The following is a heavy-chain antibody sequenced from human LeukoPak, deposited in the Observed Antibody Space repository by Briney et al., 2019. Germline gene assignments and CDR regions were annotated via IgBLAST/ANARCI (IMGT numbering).Heavy chain of an antibody. CDR3: ARVGRYGDYVSRDYYYYYMDV. Sequence: GGSLRLSCAASGFTFSSYEMNWVRQAPGKGLEWVSYISSSGSTIYYAHSVKGRFTISRDNAKNTLYLQMNSLRAEDTAVYYCARVGRYGDYVSRDYYYYYMDVWGKGTTVTVSS. J-gene: IGHJ6*03. D-gene: IGHD4-17*01. V-gene: IGHV3-48*03. CDR2: ISSSGSTI. CDR1: GFTFSSYE.